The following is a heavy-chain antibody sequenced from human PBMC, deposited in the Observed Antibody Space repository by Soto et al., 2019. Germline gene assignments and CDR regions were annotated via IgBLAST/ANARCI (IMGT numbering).Heavy chain of an antibody. V-gene: IGHV4-39*07. CDR2: IYYVVNT. CDR3: ARVFGFGGMDV. Sequence: SETLSLTCTVSGGSISSYYLAWIRQPPGKGLEWIGTIYYVVNTYYNPSLKSRVTISVDTSKNQFSLKPSSVTAADTAVYYCARVFGFGGMDVWGQGTTVTVSS. J-gene: IGHJ6*02. D-gene: IGHD3-10*01. CDR1: GGSISSYY.